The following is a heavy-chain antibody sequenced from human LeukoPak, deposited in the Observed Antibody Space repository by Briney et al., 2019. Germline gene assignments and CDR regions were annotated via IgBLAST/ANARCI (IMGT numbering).Heavy chain of an antibody. CDR3: ARDHTMVRGVSVFYSDY. CDR2: INPSGGST. J-gene: IGHJ4*02. CDR1: GYTFTSYY. D-gene: IGHD3-10*01. V-gene: IGHV1-46*01. Sequence: ASVKVSCEASGYTFTSYYMHWVRQAPGQGLEWMGIINPSGGSTSYAQKFQGRVTMTRDTSTSTVYMELSSLRSEDTAVYYCARDHTMVRGVSVFYSDYWGQGTLVTVSS.